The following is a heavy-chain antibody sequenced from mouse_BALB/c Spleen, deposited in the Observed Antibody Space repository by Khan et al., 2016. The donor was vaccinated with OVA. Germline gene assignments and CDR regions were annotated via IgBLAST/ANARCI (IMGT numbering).Heavy chain of an antibody. Sequence: VQLMQSGPELVKPGASVKISCKASGYSFTGYFMNWVMQSHGKSLEWIGRINPHIGETFYNQKFKGKATLTVDEASSTAHMEIRSLAAEDSAVYFCARIYRSDFDYWGQGTTLTVSS. V-gene: IGHV1-20*02. CDR3: ARIYRSDFDY. J-gene: IGHJ2*01. CDR2: INPHIGET. CDR1: GYSFTGYF. D-gene: IGHD1-1*01.